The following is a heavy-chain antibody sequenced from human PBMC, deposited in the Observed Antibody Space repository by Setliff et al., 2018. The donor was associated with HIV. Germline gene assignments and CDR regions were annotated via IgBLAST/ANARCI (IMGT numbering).Heavy chain of an antibody. J-gene: IGHJ6*02. V-gene: IGHV3-21*01. CDR3: ARDNLYYNLYDGSPVYGVDV. CDR2: ISIGSGGAI. CDR1: GFTFRNYK. D-gene: IGHD3-3*01. Sequence: RLSCAASGFTFRNYKFNWVRQAPGRGLEWVSSISIGSGGAIDYADSVQGRFTISRDNSKNSLYLQMNGLRVEDTGVYYCARDNLYYNLYDGSPVYGVDVWGQGTTVTVSS.